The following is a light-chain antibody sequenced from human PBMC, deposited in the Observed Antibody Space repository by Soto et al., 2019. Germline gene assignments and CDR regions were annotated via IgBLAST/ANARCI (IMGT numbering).Light chain of an antibody. CDR1: QGINSA. V-gene: IGKV1-13*02. CDR2: DAS. J-gene: IGKJ2*01. CDR3: QQYSSYSLYT. Sequence: AIQLTQSPSSLSASVGDRVTITCRASQGINSALAWYQQKPGKAPKLLIYDASSLESGVPSRFSGSGSGTDFTLTISSLQPEDFATYYCQQYSSYSLYTFGQGTKLEI.